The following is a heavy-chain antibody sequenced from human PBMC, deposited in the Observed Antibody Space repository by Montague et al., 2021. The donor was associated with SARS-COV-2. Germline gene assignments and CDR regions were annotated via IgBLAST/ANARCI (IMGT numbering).Heavy chain of an antibody. V-gene: IGHV3-23*01. CDR2: LSGSGGST. CDR1: GFTFSSYA. CDR3: ASSRAAGTVYYYYGMDV. J-gene: IGHJ6*02. Sequence: SLRLSCAAPGFTFSSYAMSWVRQAPGKGLEWVSALSGSGGSTYYADSVKGRFTISRDNSKNTRYLQMNSLRAEDTAVYYCASSRAAGTVYYYYGMDVWGQGTTVTVSS. D-gene: IGHD6-13*01.